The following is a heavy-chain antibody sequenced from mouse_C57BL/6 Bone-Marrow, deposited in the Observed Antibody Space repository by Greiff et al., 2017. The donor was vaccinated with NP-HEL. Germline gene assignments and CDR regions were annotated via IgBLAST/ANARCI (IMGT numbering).Heavy chain of an antibody. CDR3: ARLFWLDY. Sequence: QVQLQQPGAELVRPGTSVKLSCKASGYTFTSYWMHWVKQRPGQGLEWIGVIDPSDSYTNYNQKFKGKATLTVDTSSSTAYMQLSSLTFEDSAVYYCARLFWLDYWGQGTTLTVSS. J-gene: IGHJ2*01. V-gene: IGHV1-59*01. CDR1: GYTFTSYW. D-gene: IGHD2-2*01. CDR2: IDPSDSYT.